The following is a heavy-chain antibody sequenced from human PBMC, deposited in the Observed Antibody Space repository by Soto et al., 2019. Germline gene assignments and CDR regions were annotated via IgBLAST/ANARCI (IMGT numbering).Heavy chain of an antibody. CDR1: GYSFTSYW. CDR3: ASSRSSSGWYGRWFDP. CDR2: IDPSDSYT. J-gene: IGHJ5*02. V-gene: IGHV5-10-1*01. D-gene: IGHD6-19*01. Sequence: GASLKISCKGSGYSFTSYWISWVRQMPGKGLEWMGRIDPSDSYTNYSPSFQGHVTISADKSISTAYLQWSSLKASDTAMYYCASSRSSSGWYGRWFDPWGQGTLVTVSS.